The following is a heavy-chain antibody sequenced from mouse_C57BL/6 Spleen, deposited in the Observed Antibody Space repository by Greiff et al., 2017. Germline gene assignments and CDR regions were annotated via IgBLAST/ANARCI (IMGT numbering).Heavy chain of an antibody. CDR1: GFTFSNYW. CDR3: TRDYYYFDY. V-gene: IGHV6-3*01. CDR2: IRLKSDNYAT. J-gene: IGHJ2*01. D-gene: IGHD2-4*01. Sequence: EVKLVESGGGLVQPGGSMKLSCVASGFTFSNYWMNWVRQSPEKGLEWVAQIRLKSDNYATHYAESVKGRFTISRDDSKSSIYLHMNNLRAEDTGIYYCTRDYYYFDYWGQGTTLTVSS.